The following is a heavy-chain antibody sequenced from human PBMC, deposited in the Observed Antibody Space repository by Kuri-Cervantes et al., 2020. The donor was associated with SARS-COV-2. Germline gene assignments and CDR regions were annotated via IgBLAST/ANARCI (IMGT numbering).Heavy chain of an antibody. CDR2: ISAYNGNT. CDR3: ARGGPIWFGEVLFPGWFDP. Sequence: ASVKVSCKASGYTFTSYGISWVRQAPGQGLEWMGWISAYNGNTNYAQRLQGRVTMTTDTSTSTAYMELRSLRSDDTAVYYCARGGPIWFGEVLFPGWFDPWAREPWSPSPQ. CDR1: GYTFTSYG. V-gene: IGHV1-18*01. J-gene: IGHJ5*02. D-gene: IGHD3-10*01.